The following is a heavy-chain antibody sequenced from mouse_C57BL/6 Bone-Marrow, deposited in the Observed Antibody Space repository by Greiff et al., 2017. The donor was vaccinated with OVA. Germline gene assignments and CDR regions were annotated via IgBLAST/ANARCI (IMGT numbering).Heavy chain of an antibody. V-gene: IGHV1-61*01. Sequence: QVHVKQPGAELVRPGSSVKLSCKASGYTFTSYWMDWVKQRPGQGLEWIGNIYPSDSETHYNQKFKDKATLTVDKSSSTAYMQLSSLTSEDSAVYYCARKGITTVVATDYWGQGTTLTVSS. CDR3: ARKGITTVVATDY. CDR2: IYPSDSET. CDR1: GYTFTSYW. J-gene: IGHJ2*01. D-gene: IGHD1-1*01.